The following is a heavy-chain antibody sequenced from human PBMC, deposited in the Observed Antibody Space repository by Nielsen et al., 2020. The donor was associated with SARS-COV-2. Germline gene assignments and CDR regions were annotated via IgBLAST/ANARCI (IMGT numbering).Heavy chain of an antibody. D-gene: IGHD5-18*01. CDR2: IYYSGST. CDR1: GGSISSGGYY. CDR3: ARHLLASYGLLGYFDY. V-gene: IGHV4-31*03. Sequence: SETLSLTCTVSGGSISSGGYYWSWIRQHPGKGLEWIGYIYYSGSTYYNPSLKSRVTISVDTSKNQFSLKLSSVTAADTAVYYCARHLLASYGLLGYFDYWGQGTLVTVSS. J-gene: IGHJ4*02.